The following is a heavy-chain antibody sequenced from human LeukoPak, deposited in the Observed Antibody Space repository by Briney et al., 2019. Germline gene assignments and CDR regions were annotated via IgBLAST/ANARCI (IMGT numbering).Heavy chain of an antibody. CDR3: ARSGIRYFDWLSLWFDP. V-gene: IGHV4-4*02. Sequence: SGTLSLTCAVSGGSISSSNWWSWVRQPPGKGLEWIGEIYHSGSTNYNPSLKSRVTISVDTSKNQFSLKLSSVTAADTAVYYCARSGIRYFDWLSLWFDPWGQGTLVTVSS. D-gene: IGHD3-9*01. J-gene: IGHJ5*02. CDR2: IYHSGST. CDR1: GGSISSSNW.